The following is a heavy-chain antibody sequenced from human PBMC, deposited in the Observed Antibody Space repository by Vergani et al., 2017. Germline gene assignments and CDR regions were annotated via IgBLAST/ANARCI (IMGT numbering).Heavy chain of an antibody. CDR2: INHSGST. CDR1: GGSFSGYY. J-gene: IGHJ4*02. CDR3: AGEYSNYVGH. D-gene: IGHD4-11*01. V-gene: IGHV4-34*01. Sequence: QVQLQQWGAGLLKPSETLSLTCAVYGGSFSGYYWSWIRQPPGKGLEWIGEINHSGSTNYNPSLKSRVTISVDTSKNQFSLKLSSVTAADTAVYYWAGEYSNYVGHWGQGTLVTVSS.